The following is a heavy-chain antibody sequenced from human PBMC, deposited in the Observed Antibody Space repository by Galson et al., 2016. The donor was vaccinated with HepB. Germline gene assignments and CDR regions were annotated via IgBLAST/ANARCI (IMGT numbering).Heavy chain of an antibody. Sequence: TLSLTCSVSGGSIISSTYYWGWIRQPPGKGLEWVGNMFYSGSVYNNPSLDTRVTISVDASKNQLSLKLSSVTAADTAVYYCARHQNFDFWSGPIDYWGQGSLVTVSS. CDR2: MFYSGSV. CDR1: GGSIISSTYY. J-gene: IGHJ4*02. V-gene: IGHV4-39*01. D-gene: IGHD3-3*01. CDR3: ARHQNFDFWSGPIDY.